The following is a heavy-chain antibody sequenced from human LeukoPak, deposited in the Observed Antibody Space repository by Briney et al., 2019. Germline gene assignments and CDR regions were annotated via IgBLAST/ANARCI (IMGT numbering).Heavy chain of an antibody. CDR3: AKGALGYCSGGSCYPYY. D-gene: IGHD2-15*01. J-gene: IGHJ4*02. V-gene: IGHV3-23*01. CDR1: GFTFSSYA. Sequence: GGSLSLFCTASGFTFSSYAMSWVRQAPGKGLQWVSDITGGGGSTYYADSVKGRFTISRDNSKNTLYLQMNSLRAEDTAIYYCAKGALGYCSGGSCYPYYWGQGTLVTVSS. CDR2: ITGGGGST.